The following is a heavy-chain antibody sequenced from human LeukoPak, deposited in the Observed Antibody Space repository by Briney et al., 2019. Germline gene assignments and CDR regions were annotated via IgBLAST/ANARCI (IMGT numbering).Heavy chain of an antibody. Sequence: GESLRLSCAASGFTFRSYWMHWVRQPPGKGLVWVSRVSPDGTNTDYADSLKGRFTISRDNAKNTLYLQMNSLRVEDTAVYYCARGPSWFDPWGQGTLVTVSS. CDR1: GFTFRSYW. CDR3: ARGPSWFDP. J-gene: IGHJ5*02. V-gene: IGHV3-74*01. CDR2: VSPDGTNT.